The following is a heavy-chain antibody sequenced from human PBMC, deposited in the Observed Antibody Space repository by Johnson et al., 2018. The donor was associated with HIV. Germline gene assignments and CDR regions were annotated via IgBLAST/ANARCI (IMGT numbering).Heavy chain of an antibody. CDR3: ARDQGELRRTHAFDI. CDR1: GFTFSSYA. J-gene: IGHJ3*02. V-gene: IGHV3-30*04. CDR2: ISYDGSNK. D-gene: IGHD1-14*01. Sequence: QLQLVESGGGVVQPGRSLRLSCAASGFTFSSYAMHWVRQAPDKGLEWVAVISYDGSNKFYADSVKGRFTISRDNSKNTLYLQMNSLRHEDTAVYYCARDQGELRRTHAFDIWGQGTMVTVSS.